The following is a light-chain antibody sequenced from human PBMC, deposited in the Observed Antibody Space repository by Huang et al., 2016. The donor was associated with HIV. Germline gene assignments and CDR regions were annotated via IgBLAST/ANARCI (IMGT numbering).Light chain of an antibody. J-gene: IGKJ2*01. CDR3: QQTYSTLGT. V-gene: IGKV1-39*01. Sequence: DIQMTQSPPSLSASVGDRVTITCRASQSISTYLNWYQQKPGKAPNILIYAASSLQSGVPSRFSGSGSWTDFTLTISSLQPEDFATYYCQQTYSTLGTFGQGTKVETK. CDR1: QSISTY. CDR2: AAS.